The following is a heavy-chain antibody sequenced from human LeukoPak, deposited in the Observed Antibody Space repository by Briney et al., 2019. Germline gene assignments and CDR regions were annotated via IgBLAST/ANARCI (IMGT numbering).Heavy chain of an antibody. CDR2: IYTSGST. CDR3: ARDTPCSGGSCYLVPWFDP. D-gene: IGHD2-15*01. J-gene: IGHJ5*02. CDR1: GGSISSYY. V-gene: IGHV4-4*07. Sequence: SETLSLTCTVSGGSISSYYWSWIRQPAGKGLEWIGRIYTSGSTNYNPSLKSRVAMSVDTSKNQFSLKLSSVTAADTAVYYCARDTPCSGGSCYLVPWFDPWGQGTLVTVSS.